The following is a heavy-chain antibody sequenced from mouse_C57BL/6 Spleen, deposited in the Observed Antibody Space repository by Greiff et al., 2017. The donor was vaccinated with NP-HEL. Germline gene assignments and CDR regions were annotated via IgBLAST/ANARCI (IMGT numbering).Heavy chain of an antibody. Sequence: QVQLKESGAELAKPGASVKLSCKASGYTFTSYWMHWVKQRPGQGLEWIGYINPSSGYTKYNQKFKDKATLTADKSSSTAYMQLSSLTYEDSAGYYCARWSLLRGYAMDYWGQGTSVTVSS. CDR2: INPSSGYT. CDR1: GYTFTSYW. V-gene: IGHV1-7*01. J-gene: IGHJ4*01. D-gene: IGHD1-2*01. CDR3: ARWSLLRGYAMDY.